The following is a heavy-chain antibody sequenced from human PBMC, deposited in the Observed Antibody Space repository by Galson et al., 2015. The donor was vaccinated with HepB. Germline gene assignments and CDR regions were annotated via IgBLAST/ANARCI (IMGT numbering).Heavy chain of an antibody. CDR2: IYWDDDK. CDR1: GFSLRTSGVG. J-gene: IGHJ4*02. Sequence: PALVKPTQTLTLTCTFSGFSLRTSGVGVGWIRQPPGKALEWLALIYWDDDKRYSPSLKSRLTITKDTSKNQVVLTMTNMDPVDTATYYCAPTTVTGPPFDYWGQGTLVTVSS. V-gene: IGHV2-5*02. CDR3: APTTVTGPPFDY. D-gene: IGHD6-19*01.